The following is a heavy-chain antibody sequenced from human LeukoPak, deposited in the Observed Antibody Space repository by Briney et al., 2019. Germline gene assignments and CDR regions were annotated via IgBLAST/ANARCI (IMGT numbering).Heavy chain of an antibody. CDR3: ARVKYYDSED. CDR1: GGSISSGGYY. V-gene: IGHV4-31*03. CDR2: IYYSGST. D-gene: IGHD3-22*01. Sequence: SETLSLTCTVSGGSISSGGYYWSWIRQHPGKGLEWIGYIYYSGSTYYNPSLKSRVTISVDTSKNQFSLKLSSVTAAGTAVYYCARVKYYDSEDWGQGTLVTVSS. J-gene: IGHJ4*02.